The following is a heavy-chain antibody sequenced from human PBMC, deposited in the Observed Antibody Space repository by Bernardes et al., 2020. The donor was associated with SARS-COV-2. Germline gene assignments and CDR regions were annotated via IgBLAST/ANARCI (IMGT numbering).Heavy chain of an antibody. CDR2: IYYSGST. J-gene: IGHJ6*02. D-gene: IGHD3-10*01. V-gene: IGHV4-59*12. CDR1: GGSIRSYY. CDR3: ARHMIRGTWYYGMDV. Sequence: SKSLSPTCTVSGGSIRSYYWSWIRQPPGQGLEWIGYIYYSGSTNYNPSLKTRVTISVDTSKNQFSLKLSSVTAAETAGYYGARHMIRGTWYYGMDVWGQGTTVTV.